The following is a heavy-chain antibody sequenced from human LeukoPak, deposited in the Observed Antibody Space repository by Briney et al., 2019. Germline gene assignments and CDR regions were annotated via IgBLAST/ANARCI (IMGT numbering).Heavy chain of an antibody. V-gene: IGHV4-34*01. CDR1: GGSFSGYY. J-gene: IGHJ5*02. CDR3: ARGRIAARLKWFDP. Sequence: PSETLSLTCAVYGGSFSGYYWSWIRQPPGKGLEWIGEINHSGSTNYNPYLKSRVTISVDTSKNQFSLKLSSVTAADTAVYYCARGRIAARLKWFDPWGQGTLVTVSS. CDR2: INHSGST. D-gene: IGHD6-6*01.